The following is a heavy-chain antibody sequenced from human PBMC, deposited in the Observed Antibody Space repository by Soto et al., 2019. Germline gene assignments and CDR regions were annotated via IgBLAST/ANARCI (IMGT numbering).Heavy chain of an antibody. CDR1: GYTFTCYD. V-gene: IGHV1-2*04. Sequence: APVKVGCKASGYTFTCYDMHWARQATGQGLEWMGWINPNSGGTNYAQKFQGWVTMTRDTSISTAYMELSRLRSDDTAVYYCARGQNPITIFGVVRSYGMDVWGQGTTVTVSS. J-gene: IGHJ6*02. CDR2: INPNSGGT. CDR3: ARGQNPITIFGVVRSYGMDV. D-gene: IGHD3-3*01.